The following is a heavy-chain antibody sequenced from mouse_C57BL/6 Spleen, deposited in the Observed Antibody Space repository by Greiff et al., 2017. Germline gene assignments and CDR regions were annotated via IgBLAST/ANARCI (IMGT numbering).Heavy chain of an antibody. CDR3: ARGTGKKAFDY. Sequence: QVQLQQPGAELVRPGSSVKLSCKASGYTFTSYWMDWVKQRPGQGLEWIGNIYPSDSETHYNQKFKGKATLTVDKSSSTAYMQLSCLTSEDSAVYYWARGTGKKAFDYWGQGTTRTVSS. J-gene: IGHJ2*01. D-gene: IGHD4-1*01. CDR2: IYPSDSET. V-gene: IGHV1-61*01. CDR1: GYTFTSYW.